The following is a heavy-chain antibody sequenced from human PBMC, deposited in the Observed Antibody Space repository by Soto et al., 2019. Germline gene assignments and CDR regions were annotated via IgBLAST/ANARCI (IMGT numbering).Heavy chain of an antibody. J-gene: IGHJ5*02. Sequence: SETLSLTCTVSGGSISSYYWSWIRQPPGKGLEWIGYIYYSGSTNYNPSLKSRVTISVDTSKNQFSLKLSSVTAADTAVYYCARSSPDIVVVPAAIPLEFDPWGQGTLVTVSS. V-gene: IGHV4-59*08. CDR1: GGSISSYY. D-gene: IGHD2-2*01. CDR2: IYYSGST. CDR3: ARSSPDIVVVPAAIPLEFDP.